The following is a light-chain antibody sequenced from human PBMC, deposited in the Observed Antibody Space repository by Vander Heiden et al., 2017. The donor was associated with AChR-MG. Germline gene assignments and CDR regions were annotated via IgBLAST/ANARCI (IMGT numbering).Light chain of an antibody. CDR2: AAS. Sequence: DIQMTQSPSSLSASVGDRVTITCRASQGITDSLNWYQQKPGKVPRLLIYAASTLQSGVPSRFSGSGSGTDLTLTITSLQPEDVATYYCQNYHSASFTFGPGTKV. CDR3: QNYHSASFT. J-gene: IGKJ3*01. CDR1: QGITDS. V-gene: IGKV1-27*01.